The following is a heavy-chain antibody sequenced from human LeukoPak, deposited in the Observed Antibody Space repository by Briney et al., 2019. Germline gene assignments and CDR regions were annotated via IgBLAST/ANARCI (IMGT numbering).Heavy chain of an antibody. D-gene: IGHD3-9*01. CDR1: GLTFSGSG. CDR2: IGRQGDSDAT. V-gene: IGHV3-73*01. CDR3: AGDYNFLTGLNY. Sequence: GGSLRLSCAASGLTFSGSGIHWVRQAAGKGLEWLGRIGRQGDSDATRYAASLQGKFTISRVDSRNTAYLQMTSLKTEDTAVYYCAGDYNFLTGLNYWGQGTLVTVSS. J-gene: IGHJ4*02.